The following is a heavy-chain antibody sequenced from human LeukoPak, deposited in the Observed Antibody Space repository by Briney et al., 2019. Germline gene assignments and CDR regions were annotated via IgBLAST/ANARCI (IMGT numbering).Heavy chain of an antibody. CDR1: GGSISSSSYY. D-gene: IGHD3-10*01. J-gene: IGHJ6*03. Sequence: SETLSLTCTVSGGSISSSSYYWGWIRQPPGKGLEWVGSIYYSGSTYYNPSLKSRVTISVDTSKNQFSLKLSSVTAADTAVYYCARHRYYYRSGSYYGAPYYMDVWGKGTTVTISS. CDR3: ARHRYYYRSGSYYGAPYYMDV. CDR2: IYYSGST. V-gene: IGHV4-39*01.